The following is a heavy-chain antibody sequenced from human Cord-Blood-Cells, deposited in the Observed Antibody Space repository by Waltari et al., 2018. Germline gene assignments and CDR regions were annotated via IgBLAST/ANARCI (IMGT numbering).Heavy chain of an antibody. V-gene: IGHV4-34*01. CDR2: LNHRGST. CDR1: GGSFSGYY. CDR3: ARGLRGDRDIVATIDY. D-gene: IGHD5-12*01. Sequence: QVQLQQWGAGLLQPSATLSLTCAVYGGSFSGYYWSWIRQPPGKGLEWIGELNHRGSTNYNPSLKSRVTIAVDTSKNQFSLKLSSVTAADTAVYYCARGLRGDRDIVATIDYWGQGTLVTVSS. J-gene: IGHJ4*02.